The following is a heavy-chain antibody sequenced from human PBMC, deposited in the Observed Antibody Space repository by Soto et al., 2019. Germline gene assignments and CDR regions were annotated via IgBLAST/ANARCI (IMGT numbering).Heavy chain of an antibody. CDR2: AYFRGSS. CDR3: ARGVRFYGLDV. D-gene: IGHD3-3*01. Sequence: SETLSLTCTASGDSITSSGYYWAWIRQPPGMHLEWLGSAYFRGSSYYNPTLKGRATISVDMSDNTFSLRLTSVSAADTAVYFCARGVRFYGLDVWGQGTTVTVSS. CDR1: GDSITSSGYY. V-gene: IGHV4-39*02. J-gene: IGHJ6*02.